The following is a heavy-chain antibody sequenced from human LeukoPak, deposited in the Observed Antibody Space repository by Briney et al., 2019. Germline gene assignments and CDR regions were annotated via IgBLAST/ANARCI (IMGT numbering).Heavy chain of an antibody. Sequence: GGSLRLSCAASGFTFSSYSMKWGRQAPGKGLEWVSSISRNSSSIGYADSVKGRFTISRDNAKNSLYLQMNRQSGEDTALYYCAKVWAYSGYDRFVYWGQGTLVTVSS. J-gene: IGHJ4*02. CDR1: GFTFSSYS. V-gene: IGHV3-21*04. CDR2: ISRNSSSI. CDR3: AKVWAYSGYDRFVY. D-gene: IGHD5-12*01.